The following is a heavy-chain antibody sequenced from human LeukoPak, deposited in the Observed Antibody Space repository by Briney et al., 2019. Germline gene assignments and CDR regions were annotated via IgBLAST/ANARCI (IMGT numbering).Heavy chain of an antibody. CDR1: GGSISTYY. CDR3: AREEALGSGSFDY. J-gene: IGHJ4*02. V-gene: IGHV4-59*01. D-gene: IGHD1-26*01. CDR2: IYYSGST. Sequence: SETLSLTCNVSGGSISTYYWSWIRQPPGKGLEWIGYIYYSGSTNYNPSLKSRVTISVDTSKNQFSLKLGSVTAADTAVYYCAREEALGSGSFDYWGQGTLVTVSS.